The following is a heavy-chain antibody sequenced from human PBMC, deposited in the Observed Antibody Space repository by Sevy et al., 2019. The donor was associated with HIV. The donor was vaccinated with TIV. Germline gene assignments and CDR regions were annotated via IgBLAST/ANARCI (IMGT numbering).Heavy chain of an antibody. CDR2: LSFGCGKI. CDR1: GFAFYEYS. Sequence: GGSLRLSCVASGFAFYEYSMSWIRQAPGKGLEWVATLSFGCGKINYADSVKGRFTISRDSSKNSFYLQMDNLRVEDTALYYCAREGCSRPHDYWGQGTRVTVSS. D-gene: IGHD2-8*01. J-gene: IGHJ4*02. V-gene: IGHV3-23*01. CDR3: AREGCSRPHDY.